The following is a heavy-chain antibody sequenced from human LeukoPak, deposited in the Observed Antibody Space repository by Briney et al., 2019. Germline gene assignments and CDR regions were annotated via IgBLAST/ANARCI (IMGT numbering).Heavy chain of an antibody. V-gene: IGHV4-59*01. CDR3: ARDRLQLQS. Sequence: SETLSLTCTVSGGSISSYYWSWIRQSPGKGLEWIGYIYYSGSTNYNPSLKSRVTISVDTSKNQFSLKLSSVTAADTAVYYCARDRLQLQSWGQGTLVTVSS. CDR2: IYYSGST. D-gene: IGHD1-1*01. CDR1: GGSISSYY. J-gene: IGHJ5*02.